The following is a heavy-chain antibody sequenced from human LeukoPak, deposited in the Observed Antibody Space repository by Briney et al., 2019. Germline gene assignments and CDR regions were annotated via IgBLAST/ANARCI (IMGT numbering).Heavy chain of an antibody. CDR2: IYYSGST. D-gene: IGHD4-17*01. CDR1: GGSISSSSYY. J-gene: IGHJ5*02. Sequence: SETLSLTCTVSGGSISSSSYYWGWIRQPPGKGLEWIGSIYYSGSTYYNPSLESRVTISVDTSKNQFSLKLSSVTAADTAVYYCARMTTVTSIRFDPWGQGTLVTVSS. V-gene: IGHV4-39*07. CDR3: ARMTTVTSIRFDP.